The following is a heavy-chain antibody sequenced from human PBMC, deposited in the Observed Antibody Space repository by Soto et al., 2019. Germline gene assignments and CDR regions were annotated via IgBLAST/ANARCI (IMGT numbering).Heavy chain of an antibody. D-gene: IGHD2-21*02. Sequence: SETLSLTCTVSGGSISSGDYYWSWIRQPPGKGLEWIGYFYYSGSTYYNPSLKSRVTISVDTSKNQFSPKLSSVTAADTAVYYCASYFCGGDCYQPLDYYYGMDVWGQGTTVTVSS. CDR2: FYYSGST. V-gene: IGHV4-30-4*01. CDR3: ASYFCGGDCYQPLDYYYGMDV. CDR1: GGSISSGDYY. J-gene: IGHJ6*02.